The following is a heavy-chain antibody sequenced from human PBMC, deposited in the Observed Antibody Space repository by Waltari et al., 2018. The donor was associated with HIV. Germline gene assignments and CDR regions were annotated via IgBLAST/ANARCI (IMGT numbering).Heavy chain of an antibody. CDR1: GLAFTSNW. Sequence: EVQLVESGGGLVQPGGSLSLYWTASGLAFTSNWMRWVRQVPGKGLVWVSGINSDGRRRTYADSLRGRFTISRDNAKNTLFLQMNSLRVEDTALYYCARSLHYYGSGRFDFWGQGTLVAVSS. D-gene: IGHD3-10*01. CDR3: ARSLHYYGSGRFDF. CDR2: INSDGRRR. V-gene: IGHV3-74*03. J-gene: IGHJ4*02.